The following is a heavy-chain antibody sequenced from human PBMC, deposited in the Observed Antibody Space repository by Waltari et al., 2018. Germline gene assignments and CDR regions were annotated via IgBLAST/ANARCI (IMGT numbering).Heavy chain of an antibody. J-gene: IGHJ4*02. CDR1: GGSISSYY. CDR2: IYYSGGT. Sequence: QVQLQESGPGLVKPSETLSLTCTVSGGSISSYYWSWIRQPPGKGLEWIGYIYYSGGTNYNPSLKSRVTISVDTSKNQFSLKLSSVTAADTAVYYCARSGPRYYFDYWGQGTLVTVSS. CDR3: ARSGPRYYFDY. V-gene: IGHV4-59*01.